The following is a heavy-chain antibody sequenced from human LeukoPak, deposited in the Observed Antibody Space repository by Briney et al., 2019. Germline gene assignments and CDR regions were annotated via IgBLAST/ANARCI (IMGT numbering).Heavy chain of an antibody. D-gene: IGHD3-10*02. CDR2: ISHTGTTM. V-gene: IGHV3-11*04. J-gene: IGHJ6*04. Sequence: PGGSLRLSCAASGFTFSDHYMSWIRQAPGKGLEWVSYISHTGTTMYYADSVKGRFTLSRDNARNSLYLQMNSLRAEDTAVYYCAELGITMIGGVWGKGTTVTISS. CDR3: AELGITMIGGV. CDR1: GFTFSDHY.